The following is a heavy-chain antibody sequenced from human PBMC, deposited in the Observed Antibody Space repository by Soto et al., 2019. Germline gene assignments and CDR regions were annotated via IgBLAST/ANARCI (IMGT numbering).Heavy chain of an antibody. CDR2: IIPIFGTA. CDR3: ARLGLDSSYYYYGMDV. D-gene: IGHD6-13*01. CDR1: GGTFSSYA. V-gene: IGHV1-69*13. J-gene: IGHJ6*02. Sequence: SVKVSCKASGGTFSSYAMSWVRQAPGQGLEWMGGIIPIFGTANYAQKFQGRVTITADESTSTAYMELSSLRSEDTAVYYCARLGLDSSYYYYGMDVWGQGTMVTVSS.